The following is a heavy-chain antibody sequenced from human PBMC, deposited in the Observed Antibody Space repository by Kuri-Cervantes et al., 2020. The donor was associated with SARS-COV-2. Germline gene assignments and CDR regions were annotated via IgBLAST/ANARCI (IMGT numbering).Heavy chain of an antibody. J-gene: IGHJ5*02. CDR1: GGSISSYY. CDR2: IYYSGST. D-gene: IGHD2-2*01. V-gene: IGHV4-59*12. CDR3: ARDPVDVVVPAAMGPHWFDP. Sequence: SETLSLTCTVSGGSISSYYWSWIRQPPGKGLEWIGYIYYSGSTNYNPSLKSRVTISVDTSKNQFSLKLSSVTAADTAVYYCARDPVDVVVPAAMGPHWFDPWGQGTLVTVSS.